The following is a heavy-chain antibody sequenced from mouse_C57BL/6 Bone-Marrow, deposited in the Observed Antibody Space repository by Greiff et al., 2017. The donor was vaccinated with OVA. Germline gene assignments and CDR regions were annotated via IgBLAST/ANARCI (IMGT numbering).Heavy chain of an antibody. J-gene: IGHJ3*01. V-gene: IGHV2-2*01. CDR3: ATNSGYYGSSYPWFAY. CDR2: VWSGGST. Sequence: VQLQQSGPGLVQPSQSLSISCTASGFSFTSYGVHWVRQSPGKGLEWLGVVWSGGSTDYNAAFISRLSISKDNSNSQVFFKMNSLQADDTATFYCATNSGYYGSSYPWFAYWGQGTLVTVSA. D-gene: IGHD1-1*01. CDR1: GFSFTSYG.